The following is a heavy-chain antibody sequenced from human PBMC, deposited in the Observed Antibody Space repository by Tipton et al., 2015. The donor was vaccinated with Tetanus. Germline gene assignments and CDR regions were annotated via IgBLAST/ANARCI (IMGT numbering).Heavy chain of an antibody. CDR2: IYYSGST. CDR3: ARQMIVVVITTEFDY. Sequence: LRLSCTVSGGSISSSSYYWGWIRQPPGKGLEWIGSIYYSGSTYYNPSLKSRVTISVDTPKNQFSLKLSSVTAADTAVYYCARQMIVVVITTEFDYWGQGTLVTVSS. CDR1: GGSISSSSYY. D-gene: IGHD3-22*01. V-gene: IGHV4-39*01. J-gene: IGHJ4*02.